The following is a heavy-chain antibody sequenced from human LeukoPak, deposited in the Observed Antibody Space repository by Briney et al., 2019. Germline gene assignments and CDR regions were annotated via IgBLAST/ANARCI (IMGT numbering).Heavy chain of an antibody. D-gene: IGHD4-17*01. CDR2: ISSSSSYI. J-gene: IGHJ3*02. Sequence: GGSLRLSCAASGFTFSSYSMNWVRQAPGKGLEWVSSISSSSSYIYYADSVKGRFTISRDNAKNSLYLQMNSLRAEDTAVYFCAREISYGDYPSGDAFDNWGQGTMVPSLQ. V-gene: IGHV3-21*01. CDR1: GFTFSSYS. CDR3: AREISYGDYPSGDAFDN.